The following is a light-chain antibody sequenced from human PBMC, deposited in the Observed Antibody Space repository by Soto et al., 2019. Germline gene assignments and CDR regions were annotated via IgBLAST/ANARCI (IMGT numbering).Light chain of an antibody. CDR3: QQYGRSPGT. Sequence: EIVLTQSPATLSLSPGERATLTCRASQSVGGTYLAWYQQKPGQAPRLLISGASRRATDIPDRFSGSGSETDFTLTISRLEPEDFAVYHGQQYGRSPGTFGQGTKLEI. J-gene: IGKJ2*01. CDR1: QSVGGTY. V-gene: IGKV3-20*01. CDR2: GAS.